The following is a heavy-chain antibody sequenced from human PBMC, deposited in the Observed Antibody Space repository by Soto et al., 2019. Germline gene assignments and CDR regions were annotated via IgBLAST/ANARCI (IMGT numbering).Heavy chain of an antibody. D-gene: IGHD3-10*01. V-gene: IGHV3-30-3*01. CDR2: ISYDGSNK. CDR1: GFTFSSYA. J-gene: IGHJ3*02. Sequence: QVQLVESGGGVVQPGRSLRLSCAASGFTFSSYAMHWVRQAPGKGLEWVAVISYDGSNKYYADSVKGRFTISRDNSKNTLYLQMNSLRAEDTAVYYCASYAVRGPKALNAFDIWGQGTMVTVSS. CDR3: ASYAVRGPKALNAFDI.